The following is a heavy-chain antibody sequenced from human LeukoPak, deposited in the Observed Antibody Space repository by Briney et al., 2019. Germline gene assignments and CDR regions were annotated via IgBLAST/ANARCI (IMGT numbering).Heavy chain of an antibody. D-gene: IGHD2-15*01. CDR3: ARAGAVVDNWFDP. CDR2: ISGYNGKT. CDR1: GYTFNTKG. Sequence: SVKVSCKASGYTFNTKGITWVRHAPGHGLEWMGWISGYNGKTKYAQKLQDRVTMTTDTSTTTAYMELGSLRSDDTAVYYCARAGAVVDNWFDPWGQGTLVTVSS. V-gene: IGHV1-18*01. J-gene: IGHJ5*02.